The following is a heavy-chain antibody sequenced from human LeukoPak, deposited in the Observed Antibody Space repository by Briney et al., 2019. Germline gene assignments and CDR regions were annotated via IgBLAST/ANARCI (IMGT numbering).Heavy chain of an antibody. CDR2: IYHSGRT. CDR3: AWKYYYDTSGYFYVDS. V-gene: IGHV4-38-2*02. D-gene: IGHD3-22*01. CDR1: GYSISSDYY. Sequence: SETLSLTCTVSGYSISSDYYWGWIRQPPGKGLEWIGSIYHSGRTYYNPSLKSRVTISIDTSRNQFSLKLSPVTAADTAVYYCAWKYYYDTSGYFYVDSWGQGTLVTVSS. J-gene: IGHJ4*02.